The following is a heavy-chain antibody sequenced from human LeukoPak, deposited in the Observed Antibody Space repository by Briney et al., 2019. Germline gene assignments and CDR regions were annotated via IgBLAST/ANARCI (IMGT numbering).Heavy chain of an antibody. CDR1: GYSFTSYW. CDR3: ARSGGSDEGPDYFDY. Sequence: GESLKISCKGSGYSFTSYWIGGVRQMPGKGLEWLGIIYPGDANNRYRPSFQGQVTISADNSIRTAYLQWSSLKASDTAMYYCARSGGSDEGPDYFDYWGQGTLVTVSS. J-gene: IGHJ4*02. V-gene: IGHV5-51*01. D-gene: IGHD2-15*01. CDR2: IYPGDANN.